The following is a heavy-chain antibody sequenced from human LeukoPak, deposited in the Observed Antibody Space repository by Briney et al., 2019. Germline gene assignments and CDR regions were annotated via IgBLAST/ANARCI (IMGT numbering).Heavy chain of an antibody. V-gene: IGHV3-23*01. CDR3: AKHLTAMVDFDY. Sequence: GGSLRLSCAASGFTSSSYAMSWVRQAPGKGLEWVSAISGSGGSTYYADSVKGRFTISRDNSKNTLYLQMNSLRAEDTAVYYCAKHLTAMVDFDYWGQGTLVTVSS. CDR2: ISGSGGST. D-gene: IGHD5-18*01. CDR1: GFTSSSYA. J-gene: IGHJ4*02.